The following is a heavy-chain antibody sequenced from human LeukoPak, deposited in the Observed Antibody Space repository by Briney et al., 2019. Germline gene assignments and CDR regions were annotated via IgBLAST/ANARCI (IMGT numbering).Heavy chain of an antibody. D-gene: IGHD6-6*01. CDR2: IYTSGST. CDR1: GGSISSGSYY. CDR3: ARYSSSSGVDY. J-gene: IGHJ4*02. Sequence: PSETLSLTCTVSGGSISSGSYYWSWIRQPAGKGLEWIGRIYTSGSTSYNPSLKSRVTISLDTSKNQFPLKLSSVTAADTAVYYCARYSSSSGVDYWGQGTLVTVSS. V-gene: IGHV4-61*02.